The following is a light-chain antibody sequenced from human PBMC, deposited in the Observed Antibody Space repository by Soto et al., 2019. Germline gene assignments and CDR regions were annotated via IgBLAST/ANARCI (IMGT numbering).Light chain of an antibody. V-gene: IGLV1-44*01. CDR2: RDT. J-gene: IGLJ2*01. CDR1: SSNIGNNT. Sequence: QSVLTQPPSASGTPGQRVTISCSGSSSNIGNNTVIWYQQLPGAAPKLLIYRDTQRPSGVPDRFSGSKSGSSASLAINGLQSEDEADYYCAAWDVSLVVFGGGTKLTVL. CDR3: AAWDVSLVV.